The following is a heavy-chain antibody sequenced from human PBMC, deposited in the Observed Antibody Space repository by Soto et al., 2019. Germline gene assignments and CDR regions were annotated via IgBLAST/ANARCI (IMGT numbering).Heavy chain of an antibody. CDR1: GFPFSRIW. D-gene: IGHD4-17*01. V-gene: IGHV3-7*03. J-gene: IGHJ4*02. Sequence: PGGSLRLSCAASGFPFSRIWISWARPARGQGMEWVGNIKQDGSEKHYVDPAKSRFTISRDNAQNTLSLQMSSLRAVDTAAYYFARVSDHTVTTGFEYWGQGTLVTVSS. CDR3: ARVSDHTVTTGFEY. CDR2: IKQDGSEK.